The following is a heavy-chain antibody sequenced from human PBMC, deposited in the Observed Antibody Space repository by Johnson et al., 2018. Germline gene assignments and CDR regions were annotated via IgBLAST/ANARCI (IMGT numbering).Heavy chain of an antibody. J-gene: IGHJ6*03. CDR2: INSDGSAT. D-gene: IGHD4-11*01. V-gene: IGHV3-74*01. CDR3: ARSRLGKGTYYYYDYMDV. CDR1: GFTFHSYW. Sequence: VQLQESGGGLVQPGGSLRLSCAASGFTFHSYWMHWVRQVPGEGLVWVSRINSDGSATRDADSVRGRFTISRDTAKNTLYLQMNSGGAEDTALYYCARSRLGKGTYYYYDYMDVWGKGTTVTVSS.